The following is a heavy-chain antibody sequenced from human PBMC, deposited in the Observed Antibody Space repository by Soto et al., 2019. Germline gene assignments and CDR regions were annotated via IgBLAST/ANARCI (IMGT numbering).Heavy chain of an antibody. J-gene: IGHJ4*02. CDR3: ARDPPPPDY. V-gene: IGHV1-18*01. CDR2: VSAYNGNT. CDR1: GYTFTDFG. Sequence: ASVKVSCKASGYTFTDFGLIWVRQAPGQGPEWMGWVSAYNGNTNYAQKLQGRVTMTRDTSTSTAYMELRSLRSDDTAVYYCARDPPPPDYWGQGTLVTVSS.